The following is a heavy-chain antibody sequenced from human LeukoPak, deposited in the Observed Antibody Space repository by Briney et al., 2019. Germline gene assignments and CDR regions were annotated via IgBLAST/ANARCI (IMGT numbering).Heavy chain of an antibody. Sequence: PSETLSLTCAVYGGSFSGYYWSWIRQPPGKGLEWIGEINHSGSTNYNPSLKSRVTMSVDTSKNQFSLKLSSVTAADTAVYYCAREPSGDYDSSGYPFDYWGQGTLVTVSS. CDR1: GGSFSGYY. V-gene: IGHV4-34*01. D-gene: IGHD3-22*01. CDR2: INHSGST. CDR3: AREPSGDYDSSGYPFDY. J-gene: IGHJ4*02.